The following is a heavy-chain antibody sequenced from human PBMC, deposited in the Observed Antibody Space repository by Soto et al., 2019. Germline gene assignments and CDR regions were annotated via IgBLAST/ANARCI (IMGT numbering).Heavy chain of an antibody. CDR2: INHSGST. Sequence: PXETLSLPCPVDCGSFGGYYWSWIRQPPGKGLEWIGEINHSGSTNYNPSLKSRVTISVDTSKNQFSLKLSSVTAADTAVYYCARLSGYYDIFTGYYNWFDTWGQGTLVTVSS. CDR3: ARLSGYYDIFTGYYNWFDT. V-gene: IGHV4-34*01. CDR1: CGSFGGYY. J-gene: IGHJ5*02. D-gene: IGHD3-9*01.